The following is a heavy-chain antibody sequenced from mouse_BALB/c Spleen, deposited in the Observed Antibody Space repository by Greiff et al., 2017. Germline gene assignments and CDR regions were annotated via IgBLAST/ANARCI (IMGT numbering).Heavy chain of an antibody. D-gene: IGHD2-4*01. V-gene: IGHV3-2*02. CDR2: ISYSGST. Sequence: VQLQQSGPGLVKPSQSLSLTCTVTGYSITSDYAWNWIRQFPGNKLEWMGYISYSGSTSYNPSLKSRISITRDTSKNQFFLQLNSVTTEDTATLYCARCYDYGYAMDYWGQGTSVTVSS. J-gene: IGHJ4*01. CDR3: ARCYDYGYAMDY. CDR1: GYSITSDYA.